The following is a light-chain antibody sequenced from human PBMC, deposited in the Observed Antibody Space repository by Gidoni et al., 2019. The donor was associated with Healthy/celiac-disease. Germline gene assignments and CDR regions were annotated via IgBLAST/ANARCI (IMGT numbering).Light chain of an antibody. CDR2: LGS. V-gene: IGKV2-28*01. CDR3: MQALQTPPWT. J-gene: IGKJ1*01. Sequence: DIVMTQSQLYLPVTPGEPASITCRSSQSLLHSNGYNYLDWYLQKPGQSPQLLIYLGSNRASGVPDRFSVSGSGTDFTLKISRVEAEDVGVYYCMQALQTPPWTFGQGTKVEIK. CDR1: QSLLHSNGYNY.